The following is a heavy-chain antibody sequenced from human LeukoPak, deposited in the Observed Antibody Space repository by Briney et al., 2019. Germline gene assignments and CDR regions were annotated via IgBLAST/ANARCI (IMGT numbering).Heavy chain of an antibody. CDR1: GYTFTSYD. D-gene: IGHD3-10*01. V-gene: IGHV1-8*01. CDR3: ARDQGYYGSGSSPFLFDY. Sequence: ASVKVSCKASGYTFTSYDINWVRQATGQGLEWMGWMNPNSGNTGYAQKFQGRVTITADESTSTAYMELSSLRSEDTAVYYCARDQGYYGSGSSPFLFDYWGQGTLVTVSS. J-gene: IGHJ4*02. CDR2: MNPNSGNT.